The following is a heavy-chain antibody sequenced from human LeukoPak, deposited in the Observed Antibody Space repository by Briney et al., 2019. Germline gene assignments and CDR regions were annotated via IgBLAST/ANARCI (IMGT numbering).Heavy chain of an antibody. CDR3: VRGTGY. CDR1: GFTFSTYV. Sequence: GGSLRLSCSLSGFTFSTYVMHWVRQAPGEGLEYVSAISSNGDNTYYADSVKGRFTISRDNSKNTLYLQMSSLRADDTAVYYCVRGTGYWGQGTLVTVSS. J-gene: IGHJ4*02. V-gene: IGHV3-64D*06. CDR2: ISSNGDNT.